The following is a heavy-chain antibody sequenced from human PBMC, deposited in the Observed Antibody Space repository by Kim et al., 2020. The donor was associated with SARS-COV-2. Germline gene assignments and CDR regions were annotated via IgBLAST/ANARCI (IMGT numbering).Heavy chain of an antibody. CDR1: GFTFSSYG. CDR2: ISYDGSNK. V-gene: IGHV3-30*18. CDR3: AKVFSRTPTWIQLQPNYFDY. D-gene: IGHD5-18*01. Sequence: GGSLRLSCAASGFTFSSYGMHWVRQAPGKGLEWVAVISYDGSNKYYADSVKGRFTISRDNSKNTLYLQMNSLRAEDTAVYYCAKVFSRTPTWIQLQPNYFDYWGQGTLVTVSS. J-gene: IGHJ4*02.